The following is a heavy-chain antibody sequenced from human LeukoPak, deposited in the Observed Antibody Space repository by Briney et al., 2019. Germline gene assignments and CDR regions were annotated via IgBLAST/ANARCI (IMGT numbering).Heavy chain of an antibody. CDR3: AKDSYSKGDF. CDR2: IKNDGAVK. D-gene: IGHD6-13*01. J-gene: IGHJ6*02. V-gene: IGHV3-7*01. Sequence: GGSLRLSCAASGFTFSYHWMTWVRQAPGKGLEWVANIKNDGAVKNYVDSVKGRFTISRDNAKNSLYLQMNSLRAEDTAVYYCAKDSYSKGDFWGQGTTVTVSS. CDR1: GFTFSYHW.